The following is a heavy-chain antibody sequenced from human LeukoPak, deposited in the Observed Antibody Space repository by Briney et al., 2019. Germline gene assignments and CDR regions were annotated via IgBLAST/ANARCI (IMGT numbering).Heavy chain of an antibody. V-gene: IGHV3-9*01. CDR3: ATTYYGLWYFDY. CDR1: GFTFDDYA. J-gene: IGHJ4*02. CDR2: ISWNSGSI. Sequence: PGGSLRLSCAASGFTFDDYAMHWVRQAPGKGLEWVSGISWNSGSIGYADSVKGRFTISRDNAKNSLYLQMNSLRAEDTALYYCATTYYGLWYFDYWAREPWSPSPQ. D-gene: IGHD3-10*01.